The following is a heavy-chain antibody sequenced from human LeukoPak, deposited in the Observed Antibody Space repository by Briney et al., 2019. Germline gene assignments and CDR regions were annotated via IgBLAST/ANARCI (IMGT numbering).Heavy chain of an antibody. CDR1: GFTFSSYW. V-gene: IGHV3-7*03. CDR2: IKQDGSEK. Sequence: PGGSLRLSCAASGFTFSSYWMSWVRQAPGKGLEWVANIKQDGSEKYYVDSVKGRFTISRDNAKNSLYLQMNSLRAEDTAVYYCARDPLPVFSGWTYWGQGTLVTVSS. J-gene: IGHJ4*02. D-gene: IGHD6-19*01. CDR3: ARDPLPVFSGWTY.